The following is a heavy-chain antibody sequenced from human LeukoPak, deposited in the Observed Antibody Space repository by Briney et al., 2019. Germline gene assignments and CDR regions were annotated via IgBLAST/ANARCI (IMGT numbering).Heavy chain of an antibody. CDR1: GFTFSGFA. CDR2: ISYDGSNE. CDR3: ARGPRVFDY. J-gene: IGHJ4*02. V-gene: IGHV3-30*04. Sequence: GGSLRLSCAASGFTFSGFAMHWVRQAPGKGLEWVAVISYDGSNEYYADSVKGRFTISRDNSKNTLYLQMNSLRAEDTAVYYCARGPRVFDYWSQGTLVTVSS.